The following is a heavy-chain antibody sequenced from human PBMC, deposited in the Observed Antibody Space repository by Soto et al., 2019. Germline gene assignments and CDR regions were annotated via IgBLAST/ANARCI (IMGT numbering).Heavy chain of an antibody. CDR1: SDSVTSVSDY. D-gene: IGHD3-10*01. CDR2: IYYSGSA. V-gene: IGHV4-61*01. J-gene: IGHJ6*02. CDR3: ARGVGFGYYYYHMDL. Sequence: SETLSLTCTVSSDSVTSVSDYWSWIRQPPGKGLEWIGYIYYSGSADYNPSLGSRVTISIDTSKNQFSLKLTSVTAADTAVYYCARGVGFGYYYYHMDLWGQGTPVTVSS.